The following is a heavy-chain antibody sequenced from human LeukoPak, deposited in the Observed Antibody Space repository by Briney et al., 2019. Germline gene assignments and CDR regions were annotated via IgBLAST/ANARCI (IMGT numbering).Heavy chain of an antibody. J-gene: IGHJ4*02. CDR1: GYTFTGYY. D-gene: IGHD3-22*01. V-gene: IGHV1-2*04. CDR2: INPNSGGT. CDR3: ARGDSSAEADY. Sequence: GASVKVSCKASGYTFTGYYMHWVRQAPGQGLEWMGWINPNSGGTNYAQKFQGWVTMTRDTSTSTAYMELRSLRSDDTAVYYCARGDSSAEADYWGQGTLVTVSS.